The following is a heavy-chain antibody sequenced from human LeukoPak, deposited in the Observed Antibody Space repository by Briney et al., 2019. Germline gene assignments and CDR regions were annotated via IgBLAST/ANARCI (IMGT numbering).Heavy chain of an antibody. CDR3: AKDFVAGEVYYYYGMDV. CDR2: ISWNSGSI. V-gene: IGHV3-9*01. D-gene: IGHD2-15*01. CDR1: GFTFDDYA. Sequence: PGRSLRLSCAASGFTFDDYAMHWVRQAPGKGLEWVSGISWNSGSIGYADSVKGRFTISRDNAKNSLYLQMNSLRAEDTALYYCAKDFVAGEVYYYYGMDVWGQGTTVTVSS. J-gene: IGHJ6*02.